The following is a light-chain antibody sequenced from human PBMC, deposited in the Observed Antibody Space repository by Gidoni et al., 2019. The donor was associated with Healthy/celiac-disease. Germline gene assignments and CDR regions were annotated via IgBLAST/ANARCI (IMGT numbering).Light chain of an antibody. CDR1: QSVSSY. J-gene: IGKJ1*01. V-gene: IGKV3-11*01. Sequence: EIVLTQSPATLSLSPGERATFSCRASQSVSSYLAWYQQKPGQDPRLLIYDASNRATGIPARFSGSGSGTDFTLTISSLEPEDFAVYYCQQRKAFGQGTKVEIK. CDR2: DAS. CDR3: QQRKA.